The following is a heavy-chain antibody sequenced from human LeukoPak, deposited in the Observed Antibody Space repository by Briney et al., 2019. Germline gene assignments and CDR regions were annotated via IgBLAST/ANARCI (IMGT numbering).Heavy chain of an antibody. CDR1: GGSISSSSYY. D-gene: IGHD4-17*01. V-gene: IGHV4-39*07. Sequence: PSETLSLTCTVSGGSISSSSYYWGWIRQPPGKGLEWIGSIYYSGSTYYNPSLKSRVTISVDTSKNQFSLKLSSVTAADTAVYYCARVPYGDPYFDYWGQGTLVTVSS. CDR2: IYYSGST. CDR3: ARVPYGDPYFDY. J-gene: IGHJ4*02.